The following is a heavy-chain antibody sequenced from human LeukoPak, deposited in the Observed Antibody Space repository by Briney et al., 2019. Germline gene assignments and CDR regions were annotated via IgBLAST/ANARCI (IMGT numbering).Heavy chain of an antibody. Sequence: PGGSLRLSCAASGFTLSSYSMNWVRQAPGKGLEWVSYISSSSSTIYYADSVKGRFTISRDNAKNSLYLQMNSLRAEDTAVYYCARVDRDIVVVVAATYYYYYMDVWGKGTTVTVSS. V-gene: IGHV3-48*01. J-gene: IGHJ6*03. CDR1: GFTLSSYS. CDR2: ISSSSSTI. D-gene: IGHD2-15*01. CDR3: ARVDRDIVVVVAATYYYYYMDV.